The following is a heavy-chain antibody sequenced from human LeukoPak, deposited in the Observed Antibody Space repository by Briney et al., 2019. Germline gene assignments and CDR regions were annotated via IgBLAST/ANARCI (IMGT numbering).Heavy chain of an antibody. D-gene: IGHD3-22*01. CDR2: INPGDSDT. V-gene: IGHV5-51*01. CDR1: GYSFTSYW. Sequence: GESLKISCQGSGYSFTSYWIAWVRQMPGKGLECMGIINPGDSDTRYSPSFQGQVTISVDMSISTAYLQWSSLKASDTAMYYCARQDSSGYYWDNAFDIWGQGTMVTVSS. CDR3: ARQDSSGYYWDNAFDI. J-gene: IGHJ3*02.